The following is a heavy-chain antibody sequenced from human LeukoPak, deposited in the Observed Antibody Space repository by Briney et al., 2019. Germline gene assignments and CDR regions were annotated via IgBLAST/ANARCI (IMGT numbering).Heavy chain of an antibody. CDR1: GFTFSSYW. Sequence: GGSLRLSCAASGFTFSSYWMSWVRQAPGKGLEWVANIKQDGSEKYYVDSVKGRFTISRDNAKNSLYLQMNSLRAEDTAVHYCARVSEGCSSTSCYTWPGYYYMDVWGKGTTVTVSS. V-gene: IGHV3-7*01. CDR2: IKQDGSEK. J-gene: IGHJ6*03. CDR3: ARVSEGCSSTSCYTWPGYYYMDV. D-gene: IGHD2-2*02.